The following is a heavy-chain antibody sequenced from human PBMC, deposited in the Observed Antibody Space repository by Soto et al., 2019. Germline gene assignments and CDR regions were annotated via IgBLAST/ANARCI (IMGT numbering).Heavy chain of an antibody. Sequence: LSLTCAVYGGSFSGYYWSWIRQPPGKGLEWIGEINHSGSTNYNPSLKSRVTISVDTSKNQFSLKLSSVTAADTAVYYCARGCSSTSCYMGNWFDPWGQGTLVTVSS. CDR2: INHSGST. CDR1: GGSFSGYY. CDR3: ARGCSSTSCYMGNWFDP. D-gene: IGHD2-2*02. V-gene: IGHV4-34*01. J-gene: IGHJ5*02.